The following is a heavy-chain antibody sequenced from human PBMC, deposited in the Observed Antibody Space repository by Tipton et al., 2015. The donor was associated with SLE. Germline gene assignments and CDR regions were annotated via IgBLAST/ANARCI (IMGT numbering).Heavy chain of an antibody. Sequence: LRLSCTVSGDSISSGDYYWSWIRQPPGKGLEWIGYIYYSGSTNYNPSLKSRVTISVDTSKNQFSLKLSSVTAADTAVYYCARGQQLVIYFDYWGQGTLVTVSS. CDR3: ARGQQLVIYFDY. J-gene: IGHJ4*02. D-gene: IGHD6-13*01. CDR2: IYYSGST. CDR1: GDSISSGDYY. V-gene: IGHV4-61*08.